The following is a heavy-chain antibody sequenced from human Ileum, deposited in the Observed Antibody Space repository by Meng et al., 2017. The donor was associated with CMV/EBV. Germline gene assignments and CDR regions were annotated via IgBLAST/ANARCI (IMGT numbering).Heavy chain of an antibody. J-gene: IGHJ4*02. CDR2: IHDSGST. Sequence: QGQLQDPGPGLVTPFPTLSLTCTDSGDSISSGHYSWSWIRQTPGKGLEWIGHIHDSGSTDYNPSLQSRVTISVDTSKNQFSLKLSSVTAADTAVYYCSRVWGIAVRPLDYWGQGTLVTVSS. CDR3: SRVWGIAVRPLDY. D-gene: IGHD6-6*01. CDR1: GDSISSGHYS. V-gene: IGHV4-30-4*01.